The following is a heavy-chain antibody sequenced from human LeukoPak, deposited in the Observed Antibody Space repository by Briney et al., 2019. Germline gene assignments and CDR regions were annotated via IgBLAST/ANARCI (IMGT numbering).Heavy chain of an antibody. CDR3: VRESWGNLDY. CDR2: IHPDSDA. V-gene: IGHV5-51*01. CDR1: GYTFTSYA. D-gene: IGHD3-16*01. Sequence: KVSCKASGYTFTSYAMHWVRQAPGQRLEWMGYIHPDSDARYSPSFQGQVTISVDKSINTAYLQWSSLKASDTAMYFCVRESWGNLDYWGQGTLVTVSS. J-gene: IGHJ4*02.